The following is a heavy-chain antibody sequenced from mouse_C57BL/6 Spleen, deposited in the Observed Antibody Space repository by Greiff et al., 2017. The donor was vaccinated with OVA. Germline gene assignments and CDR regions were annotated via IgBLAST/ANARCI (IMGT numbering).Heavy chain of an antibody. CDR1: GFTFSDYG. CDR2: ISSGSSTI. Sequence: EVKVVESGGGLVKPGGSLKLSCAASGFTFSDYGMHWVRQSPEKGLEWVAYISSGSSTIYYADTVKGRFTISRDNAKNNLFLQMTSLRSEDTAMYYCARFRDWYFDVWGTGTTVTVSS. CDR3: ARFRDWYFDV. V-gene: IGHV5-17*01. J-gene: IGHJ1*03.